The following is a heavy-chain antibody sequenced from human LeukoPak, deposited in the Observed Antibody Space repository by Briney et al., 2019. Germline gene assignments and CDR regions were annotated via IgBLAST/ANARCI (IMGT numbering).Heavy chain of an antibody. CDR1: GGSISSYY. V-gene: IGHV4-59*01. Sequence: SETLSLTCTVSGGSISSYYWSWIRQPPGKGLEWIGYIYYSGSTNYNPSLTSRVTISVDTSKNQFSLKLSSVTAADTAVYYCARHYDSSGYYLYYFDYWGQGTLVTVSS. J-gene: IGHJ4*02. CDR2: IYYSGST. CDR3: ARHYDSSGYYLYYFDY. D-gene: IGHD3-22*01.